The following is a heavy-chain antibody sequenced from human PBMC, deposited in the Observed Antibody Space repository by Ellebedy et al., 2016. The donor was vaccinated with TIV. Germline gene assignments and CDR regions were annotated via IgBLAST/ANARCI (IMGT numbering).Heavy chain of an antibody. CDR1: GGSISSYY. J-gene: IGHJ6*02. CDR2: IYYSGST. Sequence: SETLSLTXTVSGGSISSYYWSWIRQPPGKGLEWIGYIYYSGSTNYNPSLKSRVTISVDTSKNQFSLKLSSVTAADTAVYYCATREGTMVRGVKMYYGMDVWGQGTTVTVSS. V-gene: IGHV4-59*12. D-gene: IGHD3-10*01. CDR3: ATREGTMVRGVKMYYGMDV.